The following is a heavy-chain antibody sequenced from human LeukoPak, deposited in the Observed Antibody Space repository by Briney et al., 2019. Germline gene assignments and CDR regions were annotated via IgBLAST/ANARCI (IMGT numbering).Heavy chain of an antibody. CDR3: ARVRGELLLFDY. V-gene: IGHV1-3*01. CDR1: GGTFSSYA. J-gene: IGHJ4*02. Sequence: GASVKVSCKASGGTFSSYAISWVRQAPGQGLEWMGWINAGNGNTKYSQKFQGRVTITRDTSASTAYMELSSLRSEDTAVYYCARVRGELLLFDYWGQGTLVTVSS. CDR2: INAGNGNT. D-gene: IGHD1-26*01.